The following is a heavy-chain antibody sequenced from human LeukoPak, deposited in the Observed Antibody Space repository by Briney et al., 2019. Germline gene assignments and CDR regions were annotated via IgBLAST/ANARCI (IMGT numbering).Heavy chain of an antibody. CDR3: ASPEDYYDSSGYLA. Sequence: PSETLSLTCAVSGGSISSSKWWSWVRQPPGKGLEWIGEIYHSGSTNYNPSLKSRVTISVDKSKNQFSLKLSSVTAADTAVYYCASPEDYYDSSGYLAWGQGTLVTVSS. J-gene: IGHJ5*02. V-gene: IGHV4-4*02. D-gene: IGHD3-22*01. CDR2: IYHSGST. CDR1: GGSISSSKW.